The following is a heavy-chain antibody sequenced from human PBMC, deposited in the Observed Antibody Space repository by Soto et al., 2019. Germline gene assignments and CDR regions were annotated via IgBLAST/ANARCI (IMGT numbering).Heavy chain of an antibody. CDR2: INSDGGST. CDR3: ARDGPHLGCSSTSCPPLYGMEV. V-gene: IGHV3-74*01. D-gene: IGHD2-2*01. CDR1: GFTFSSYW. Sequence: EVQLVESGGGLVQPGGSLRLSCAASGFTFSSYWMHWVRQAPGKGLVWVSRINSDGGSTSYADSVKGRFTISRDNAKNTLYLQMNSLRAEDTAVYYWARDGPHLGCSSTSCPPLYGMEVWGQGSTVTVS. J-gene: IGHJ6*02.